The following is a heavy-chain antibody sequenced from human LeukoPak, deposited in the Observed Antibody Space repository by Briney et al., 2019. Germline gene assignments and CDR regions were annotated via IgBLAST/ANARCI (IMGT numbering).Heavy chain of an antibody. D-gene: IGHD3-22*01. Sequence: KPGGSLRLSCAASGFTFTSYSMNWVRQAPGKGLEWVSSISSLSTYIYYADSVKGRFTISRDNAKNSLYLQMNSLRAEDTAVYYCARVSSGYSDDYWGQGTLVTVSS. CDR2: ISSLSTYI. CDR3: ARVSSGYSDDY. V-gene: IGHV3-21*01. CDR1: GFTFTSYS. J-gene: IGHJ4*02.